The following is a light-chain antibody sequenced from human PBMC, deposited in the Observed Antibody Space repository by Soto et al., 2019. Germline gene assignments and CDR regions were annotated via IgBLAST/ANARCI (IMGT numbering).Light chain of an antibody. V-gene: IGKV1-9*01. J-gene: IGKJ4*01. CDR3: QQLNSYLALT. CDR1: QGISSY. CDR2: APS. Sequence: IQLTQSPSSLSASVGERVTITCRASQGISSYLAWYQQKPGKAPKLLIYAPSTLQSGVPSRFSGSGSGTDFTLTSSSLQPEHFATYYCQQLNSYLALTFGGGTKVEIK.